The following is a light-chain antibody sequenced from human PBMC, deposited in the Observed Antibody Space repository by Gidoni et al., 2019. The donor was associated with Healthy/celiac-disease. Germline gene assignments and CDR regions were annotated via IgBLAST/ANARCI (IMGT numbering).Light chain of an antibody. Sequence: QSVLTQPPSVSGAPGQRVTISCTGSSPHIGAGYDVHWYQQLPGKAPKLLIYGNSNRPSGVPDRFSGSKSGTSASLAITGLQAEDEADYYCQSYDSSLSGSVFGGGTKLTVL. CDR2: GNS. V-gene: IGLV1-40*01. CDR1: SPHIGAGYD. CDR3: QSYDSSLSGSV. J-gene: IGLJ2*01.